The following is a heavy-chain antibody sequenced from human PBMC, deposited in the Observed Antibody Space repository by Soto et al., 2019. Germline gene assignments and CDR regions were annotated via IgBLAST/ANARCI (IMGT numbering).Heavy chain of an antibody. CDR3: ARGGSGWMGNWFDP. J-gene: IGHJ5*02. Sequence: ASVKVSCKSSGDTFTSYGISCVRQAPGQGLEWMGWISAYNGNTNYAQKLQGRVTMTTDTSTSTAYMELRSLRSDDTAVYYCARGGSGWMGNWFDPWGQGTLVTVSS. D-gene: IGHD6-19*01. V-gene: IGHV1-18*01. CDR2: ISAYNGNT. CDR1: GDTFTSYG.